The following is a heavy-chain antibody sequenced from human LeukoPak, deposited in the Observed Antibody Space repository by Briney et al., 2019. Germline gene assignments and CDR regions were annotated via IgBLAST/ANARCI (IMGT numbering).Heavy chain of an antibody. CDR3: ARAKEMATIWDYYYYGMDV. CDR1: GGSFGGYY. J-gene: IGHJ6*02. CDR2: INHSGST. D-gene: IGHD5-24*01. Sequence: SETLSLTCAVYGGSFGGYYWSWIRQPPGKGLEWIGEINHSGSTNYNPSLKSRVTISVDTSKNQFSLKLSSVTAADTAVYYCARAKEMATIWDYYYYGMDVWGQGTTVTVSS. V-gene: IGHV4-34*01.